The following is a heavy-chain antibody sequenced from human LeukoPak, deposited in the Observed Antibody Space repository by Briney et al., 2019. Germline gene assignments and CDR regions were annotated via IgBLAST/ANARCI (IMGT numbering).Heavy chain of an antibody. CDR2: MSNSGHT. J-gene: IGHJ4*02. Sequence: SETLSLTCTVSSGSISSYYWSWIRQPPGKGLEWIGFMSNSGHTDSSPSLKSRVTISLDTSKSQFSLKLNSVTAADTAFYYCARVSVAGTGPDYWGQGTLVTVSS. D-gene: IGHD6-13*01. CDR1: SGSISSYY. V-gene: IGHV4-59*01. CDR3: ARVSVAGTGPDY.